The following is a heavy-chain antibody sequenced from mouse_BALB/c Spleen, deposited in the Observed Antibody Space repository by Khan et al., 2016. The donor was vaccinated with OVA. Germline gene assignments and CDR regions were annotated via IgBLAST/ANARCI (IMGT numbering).Heavy chain of an antibody. CDR3: ARIYGSDFDY. CDR1: GYSFTGYF. CDR2: INPHIGET. D-gene: IGHD1-1*01. Sequence: VQLQQPGPELAKPGASVKISCKASGYSFTGYFMNWVMQSHGKSLEWIGRINPHIGETFYNQKFKAKATLTVDESSSTAHMELRSLASEDSAVYYCARIYGSDFDYWGQGTTLTVSS. J-gene: IGHJ2*01. V-gene: IGHV1-20*02.